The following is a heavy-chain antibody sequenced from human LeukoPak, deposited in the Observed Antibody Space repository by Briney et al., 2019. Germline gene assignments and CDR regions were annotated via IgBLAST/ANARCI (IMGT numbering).Heavy chain of an antibody. D-gene: IGHD3-10*01. CDR2: IIPIFGTA. CDR3: ARGPLLLWFGETNWFDP. V-gene: IGHV1-69*05. Sequence: GASVKVSCKASGGTFSSYAISWVRQAPGQGLEWMGGIIPIFGTANYAQKFQGRVTITTDESTSTAYMELSSLRSEDTAVYYCARGPLLLWFGETNWFDPWGQGTLVTVSS. J-gene: IGHJ5*02. CDR1: GGTFSSYA.